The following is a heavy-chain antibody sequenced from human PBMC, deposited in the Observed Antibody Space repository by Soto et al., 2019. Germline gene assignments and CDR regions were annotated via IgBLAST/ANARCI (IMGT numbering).Heavy chain of an antibody. Sequence: GGSLRLSCAASGFTFSGSAMHWVRQASGKGLEWVGRIRSKANSYATAYAASVKGRFTISRDDSKNTAYLQMNSLKTEDTAVYYCIRLYYDSSGYYASYWGQGTLVTVS. CDR3: IRLYYDSSGYYASY. D-gene: IGHD3-22*01. CDR2: IRSKANSYAT. V-gene: IGHV3-73*01. J-gene: IGHJ4*02. CDR1: GFTFSGSA.